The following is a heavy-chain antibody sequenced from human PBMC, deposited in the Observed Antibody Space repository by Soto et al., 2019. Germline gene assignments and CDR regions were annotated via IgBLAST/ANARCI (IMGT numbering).Heavy chain of an antibody. CDR3: ARDGAAAGTGYGMDV. CDR2: IIPIFGTA. Sequence: SVKVSCKASGGTLSSYAISWVRQAPGQGLEWMGGIIPIFGTANYAQKFQGRVTITADESTSTAYMELSSLRSEDTAVYYCARDGAAAGTGYGMDVWGQGTTVTVSS. V-gene: IGHV1-69*13. J-gene: IGHJ6*02. CDR1: GGTLSSYA. D-gene: IGHD6-13*01.